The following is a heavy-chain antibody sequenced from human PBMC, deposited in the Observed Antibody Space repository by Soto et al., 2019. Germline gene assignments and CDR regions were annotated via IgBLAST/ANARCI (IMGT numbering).Heavy chain of an antibody. D-gene: IGHD3-10*01. V-gene: IGHV4-30-2*01. J-gene: IGHJ6*02. CDR2: IYHSGST. CDR1: GGSISSGGYS. Sequence: QLQLQESGSGLVKPSQTLSLTCAVSGGSISSGGYSWSWIRPPPGKGLEWIGYIYHSGSTYYNPYLKSRVTISVDRSKNQFSLKLSSVTAADTAVYYCARDLRGSEPYYYYGMDVWGQGTTVTVSS. CDR3: ARDLRGSEPYYYYGMDV.